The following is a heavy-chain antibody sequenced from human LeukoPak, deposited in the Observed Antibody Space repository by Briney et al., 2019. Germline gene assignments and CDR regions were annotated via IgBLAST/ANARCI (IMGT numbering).Heavy chain of an antibody. Sequence: SETLSPTCAVYGGSLNGHYWSWIRQPPGKGLEWIGEGSESGGTKFNPSLKSRVTISADTSKNQFSLKVKSVTAADTAVYYCARSVREGRPVDYWGQGTLVTVSS. CDR3: ARSVREGRPVDY. J-gene: IGHJ4*02. D-gene: IGHD1-26*01. CDR2: GSESGGT. V-gene: IGHV4-34*01. CDR1: GGSLNGHY.